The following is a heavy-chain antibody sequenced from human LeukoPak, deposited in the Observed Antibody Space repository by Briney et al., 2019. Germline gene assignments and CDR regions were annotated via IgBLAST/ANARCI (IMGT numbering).Heavy chain of an antibody. J-gene: IGHJ4*02. CDR1: GYTFTSYG. D-gene: IGHD6-13*01. Sequence: ASVKVSCKASGYTFTSYGISWVRQAPGQGLEWMGWISAYNGNTNYAQKLQGRVTMTTDTSTSTVYMELRSLRSDDTAVYYCARTSTDSSSWIDYWGQGTLVTVSS. CDR2: ISAYNGNT. CDR3: ARTSTDSSSWIDY. V-gene: IGHV1-18*01.